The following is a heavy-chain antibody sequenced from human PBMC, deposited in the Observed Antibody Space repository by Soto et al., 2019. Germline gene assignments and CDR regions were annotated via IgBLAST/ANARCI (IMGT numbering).Heavy chain of an antibody. CDR1: GVSISSGGYY. J-gene: IGHJ6*02. D-gene: IGHD2-21*01. CDR2: NYHPGNT. CDR3: PSSAYYYRMDV. V-gene: IGHV4-31*03. Sequence: SETLSLTCNVSGVSISSGGYYWTWIRQHPGKGLEWIGYNYHPGNTYYNPSLKRRVIISVDTSKNQFSLKLSSVTAADTAVYYCPSSAYYYRMDVWGQGTKVTVSS.